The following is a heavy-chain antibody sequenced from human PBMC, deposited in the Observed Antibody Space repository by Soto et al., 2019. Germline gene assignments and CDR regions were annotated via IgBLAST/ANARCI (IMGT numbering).Heavy chain of an antibody. V-gene: IGHV1-69*01. D-gene: IGHD3-10*01. CDR2: IIPIFCTA. Sequence: QVQLVQSGAEVKKPGSSVKVSCKASGGTFSSYAISWVRQAPGQGLEWMGGIIPIFCTANYAQKFQGRVTITADEYTRTANMELSTLRSEDTAVNYCAIRMVRDYGPNYYYYYGMDVWGQGTTVTVSS. CDR1: GGTFSSYA. J-gene: IGHJ6*02. CDR3: AIRMVRDYGPNYYYYYGMDV.